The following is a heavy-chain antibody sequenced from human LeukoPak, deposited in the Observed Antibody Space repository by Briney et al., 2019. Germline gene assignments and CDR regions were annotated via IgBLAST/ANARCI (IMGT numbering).Heavy chain of an antibody. CDR1: GYTFTSYD. CDR2: MNPNSGNT. D-gene: IGHD6-13*01. J-gene: IGHJ5*02. Sequence: ASVKVSCKASGYTFTSYDISWVRQATGQGLEWMGWMNPNSGNTGYAQKFQGRVTMTRNTSISTAYMELSSLRSEDTAVYYCTLAAAGPNWFDPWGQGTLVTVSS. V-gene: IGHV1-8*01. CDR3: TLAAAGPNWFDP.